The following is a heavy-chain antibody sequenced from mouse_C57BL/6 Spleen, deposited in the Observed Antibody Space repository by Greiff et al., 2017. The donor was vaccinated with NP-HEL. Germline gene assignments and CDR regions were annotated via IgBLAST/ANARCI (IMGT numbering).Heavy chain of an antibody. Sequence: EVQLQQSGPELVKPGASVKISCKASGYTFTDYYMNWVKQSHGKSLEWIGDINPNNGGTSYNQKFKGKATLTVDKSSSTAYMELRSLTSEDSAVYYCARGDITTDWYFDVWGTGTTVTVSS. V-gene: IGHV1-26*01. D-gene: IGHD1-1*01. J-gene: IGHJ1*03. CDR1: GYTFTDYY. CDR3: ARGDITTDWYFDV. CDR2: INPNNGGT.